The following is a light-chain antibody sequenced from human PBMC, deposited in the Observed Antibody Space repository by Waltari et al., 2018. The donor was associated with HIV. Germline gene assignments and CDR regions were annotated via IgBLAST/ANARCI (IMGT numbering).Light chain of an antibody. CDR2: SNN. Sequence: QSVLTQPPSASGTPGQRVTISCSGSSSNIGSNTVSCYQQLPGTAPKLLIYSNNQRPSGVPDRFSGSKSGTSASLAITGLQSEDEADYYCVAWDDSLNGWVFGGGTKLTVL. CDR1: SSNIGSNT. J-gene: IGLJ3*02. V-gene: IGLV1-44*01. CDR3: VAWDDSLNGWV.